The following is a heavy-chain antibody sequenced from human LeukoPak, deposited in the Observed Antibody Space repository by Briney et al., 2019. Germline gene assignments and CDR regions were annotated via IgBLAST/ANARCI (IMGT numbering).Heavy chain of an antibody. D-gene: IGHD3-22*01. CDR1: GLTFSSYS. CDR3: ASAWLLNGLDY. CDR2: ISSSSSTI. V-gene: IGHV3-48*01. J-gene: IGHJ4*02. Sequence: GGSLRLSCAASGLTFSSYSMNWVRQAPGKGLEWVSYISSSSSTIYYADSVKGRFTISRDNAKNSLYLQMNSLRAEDTAVYYCASAWLLNGLDYWGQGTLVTVSS.